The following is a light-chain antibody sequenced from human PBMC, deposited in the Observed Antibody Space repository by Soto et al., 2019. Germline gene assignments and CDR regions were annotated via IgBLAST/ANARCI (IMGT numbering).Light chain of an antibody. V-gene: IGLV2-14*01. Sequence: QSALTQPASVSGSPGQSITISCTGTSSDVGGYNFVSWYQQYPGKAPKLMISDVRNRPSGVSTRFSGSKSGNTASLTISGLQAEDEADYYCSSYTSSSTRVFGGGTKLTVL. J-gene: IGLJ2*01. CDR2: DVR. CDR3: SSYTSSSTRV. CDR1: SSDVGGYNF.